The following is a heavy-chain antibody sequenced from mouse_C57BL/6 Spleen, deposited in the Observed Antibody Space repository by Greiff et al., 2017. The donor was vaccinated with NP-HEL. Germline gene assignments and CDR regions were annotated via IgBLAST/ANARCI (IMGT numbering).Heavy chain of an antibody. CDR3: ARAIYLYYAMDD. Sequence: QVQLQQSGPELVKPGASVKISCKASGYAFSSSWMNWVKQRPGKGLEWIGRIYPGDGDTNYNGKFKGKATLTADKSSSTAYMQLSSLTSEDSAVYFCARAIYLYYAMDDWGQGTSVTVSS. D-gene: IGHD5-5*01. CDR2: IYPGDGDT. V-gene: IGHV1-82*01. J-gene: IGHJ4*01. CDR1: GYAFSSSW.